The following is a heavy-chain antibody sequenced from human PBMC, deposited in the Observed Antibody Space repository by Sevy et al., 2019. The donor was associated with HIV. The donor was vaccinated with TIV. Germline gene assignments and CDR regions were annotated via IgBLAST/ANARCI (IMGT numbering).Heavy chain of an antibody. J-gene: IGHJ6*02. CDR2: IIPIFGTA. CDR1: GGTFSNYA. D-gene: IGHD3-22*01. V-gene: IGHV1-69*13. CDR3: ASQYYYDSSGYLRAFYYGMDV. Sequence: ASVKVSCKASGGTFSNYAISWVRQAPGQGLEWMGGIIPIFGTANYAQKFQGRVTITADESTSTAYMELSSLRSEDTAGYYCASQYYYDSSGYLRAFYYGMDVWGQGTTVTVSS.